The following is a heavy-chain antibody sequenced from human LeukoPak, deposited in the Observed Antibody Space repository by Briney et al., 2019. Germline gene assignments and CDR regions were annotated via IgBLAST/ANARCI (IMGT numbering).Heavy chain of an antibody. D-gene: IGHD6-13*01. CDR2: ISAYNGNT. CDR1: GYTFTSYG. J-gene: IGHJ4*02. V-gene: IGHV1-18*01. Sequence: ASVKVSCKASGYTFTSYGISWVRQAPEQGLEWMGWISAYNGNTNYAQKLQGRVTMTTDTSTSTAYMELRSLRSDDTAVYYCARAPRYSSSWYGGDYWGQGTLVTVSS. CDR3: ARAPRYSSSWYGGDY.